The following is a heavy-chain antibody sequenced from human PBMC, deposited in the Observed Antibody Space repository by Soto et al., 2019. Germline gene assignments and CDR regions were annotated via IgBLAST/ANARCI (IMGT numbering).Heavy chain of an antibody. V-gene: IGHV5-51*01. CDR3: ARRAWDYYYGMDV. CDR1: GYSFTIYW. Sequence: GESLKISCTGSGYSFTIYWIGWGRQMPGKGLEWMGIIYPGDSDTRYSPSFQGQVTISADKSISTAYLQWSSLKASDTAMYYCARRAWDYYYGMDVWGQGTTVTVSS. CDR2: IYPGDSDT. J-gene: IGHJ6*02.